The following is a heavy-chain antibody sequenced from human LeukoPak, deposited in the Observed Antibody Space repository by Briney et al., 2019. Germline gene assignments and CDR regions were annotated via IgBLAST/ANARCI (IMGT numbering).Heavy chain of an antibody. CDR2: IYTSGST. Sequence: PSETLSLTCTVSGGSISSYYWSWIRQPAGKGLEWIGRIYTSGSTNYNPSLKSRVTMSVDTSKNQFSLKLSSVTAADTAVYYCARDSSGSYLGYYYYYMDVWGKGTTVTVSS. D-gene: IGHD1-26*01. CDR3: ARDSSGSYLGYYYYYMDV. CDR1: GGSISSYY. V-gene: IGHV4-4*07. J-gene: IGHJ6*03.